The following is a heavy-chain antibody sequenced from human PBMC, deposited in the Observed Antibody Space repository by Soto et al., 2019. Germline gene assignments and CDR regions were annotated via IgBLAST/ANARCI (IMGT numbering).Heavy chain of an antibody. Sequence: QVQLVESGGGVVQPGRSLRLSCAASGFTFSSYGMHWVRQAPGKGLEGVAVIWHDGSNKYYADSVKGRFTISRDNSKNTLYLRMNSLRAEDTAVYYFSRDSYRDHDDGECTPSGYYYYGMEVWGQGTTVTVSS. CDR1: GFTFSSYG. CDR2: IWHDGSNK. J-gene: IGHJ6*02. V-gene: IGHV3-33*01. CDR3: SRDSYRDHDDGECTPSGYYYYGMEV. D-gene: IGHD4-17*01.